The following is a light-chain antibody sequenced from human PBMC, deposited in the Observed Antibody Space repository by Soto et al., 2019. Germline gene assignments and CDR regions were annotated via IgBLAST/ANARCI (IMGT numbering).Light chain of an antibody. CDR1: HVGSKN. J-gene: IGLJ1*01. CDR3: QVWDNGSDHYV. CDR2: ADS. Sequence: SYELTQPPSVSVAPGQTARITCGGKHVGSKNVHWDQQKPGRAPVLVVYADSARPSGIPERFSGSNSVNTATLTISSVEAGDEADYYCQVWDNGSDHYVFGTGTKLTVL. V-gene: IGLV3-21*02.